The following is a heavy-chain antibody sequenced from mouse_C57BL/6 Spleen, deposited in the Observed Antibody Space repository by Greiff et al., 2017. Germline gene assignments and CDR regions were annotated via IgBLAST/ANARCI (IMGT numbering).Heavy chain of an antibody. CDR1: GFSLTSYG. D-gene: IGHD2-3*01. CDR3: AGSGGGYYPLYAMDY. V-gene: IGHV2-2*01. Sequence: VKLVESGPGLVQPSQSLSITCTASGFSLTSYGVHWVRQSPGKGLAWLGVIWSGGSTDYNAAFISSLSISKDNSKSQVFFNMNSLQADDTAIYYCAGSGGGYYPLYAMDYWGQGTSVTVSS. J-gene: IGHJ4*01. CDR2: IWSGGST.